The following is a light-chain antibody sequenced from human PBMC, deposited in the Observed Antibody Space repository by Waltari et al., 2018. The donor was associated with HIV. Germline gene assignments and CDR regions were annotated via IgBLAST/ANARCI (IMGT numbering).Light chain of an antibody. Sequence: QSALTQPASVSGSPGQSITISCPGTRRDVGSYNLVSWYQQHPGNAPKLMIYEVSNRPSGVYNRFSGSKSGNTASLTISGLQAEDEADYYCCSYAGSSTFKVFGGGTKLTVL. J-gene: IGLJ3*02. CDR3: CSYAGSSTFKV. CDR2: EVS. V-gene: IGLV2-23*02. CDR1: RRDVGSYNL.